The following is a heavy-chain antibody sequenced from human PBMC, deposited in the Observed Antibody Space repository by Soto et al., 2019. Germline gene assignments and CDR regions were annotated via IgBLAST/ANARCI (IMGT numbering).Heavy chain of an antibody. CDR2: FDPEDGET. CDR1: GYTLTELS. V-gene: IGHV1-24*01. J-gene: IGHJ3*02. CDR3: ATLPLGLGYCSGGSCYNDAFDI. D-gene: IGHD2-15*01. Sequence: ASVKVSCKVSGYTLTELSMHWVRQAPGKGLEWMGGFDPEDGETIYAQKFQGRVTMTEDTSTDTAYMELSSLRSEDTAVYYCATLPLGLGYCSGGSCYNDAFDIWGQGTMVTVSS.